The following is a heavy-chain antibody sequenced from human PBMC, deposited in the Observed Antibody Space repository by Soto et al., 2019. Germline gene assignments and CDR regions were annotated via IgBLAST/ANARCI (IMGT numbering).Heavy chain of an antibody. CDR3: ARASSSSRFYYYYGMDV. CDR2: IIPIFGTA. D-gene: IGHD6-6*01. V-gene: IGHV1-69*01. J-gene: IGHJ6*02. Sequence: QVQLVQSGAEVKKPGSSVKVSCKASGGTFSSYAISWVRQAPGQGLEWMGGIIPIFGTANNAQKFQGRVPITAEESTSKAYMELSSVRSEDTAVYYCARASSSSRFYYYYGMDVWGQGTTVTVCS. CDR1: GGTFSSYA.